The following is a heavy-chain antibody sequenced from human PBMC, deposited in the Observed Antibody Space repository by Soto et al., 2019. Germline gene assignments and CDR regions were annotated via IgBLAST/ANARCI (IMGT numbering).Heavy chain of an antibody. CDR2: ISYSGSP. CDR1: GVSVSRDYQ. J-gene: IGHJ1*01. V-gene: IGHV4-30-4*01. CDR3: ARAWDF. Sequence: SETLSLTCTVSGVSVSRDYQWIWIRQPPGKGLEWIGHISYSGSPYYHPSLRSRLSISVDTSKNQFSLRVKSVTAADTAVYYCARAWDFWGQGTLVTVSS. D-gene: IGHD1-26*01.